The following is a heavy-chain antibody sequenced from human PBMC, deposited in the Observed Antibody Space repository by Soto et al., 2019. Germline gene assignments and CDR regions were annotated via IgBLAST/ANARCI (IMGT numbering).Heavy chain of an antibody. CDR3: ARGGHGGFQNWFDP. V-gene: IGHV4-34*01. Sequence: SETLSLTCAVYGGSFSGYYWSWIRQPPGKGSEWIGEINHSGSTNYNPSLKSRVTISVDTSKNQFSLKLSSVTAADTAVYYCARGGHGGFQNWFDPWGQGTLVTVSS. CDR2: INHSGST. J-gene: IGHJ5*02. CDR1: GGSFSGYY.